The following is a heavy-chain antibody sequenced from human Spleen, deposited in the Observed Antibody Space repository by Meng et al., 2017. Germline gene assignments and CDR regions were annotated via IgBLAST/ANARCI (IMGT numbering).Heavy chain of an antibody. CDR3: ARDEDISAAGKLFGDY. V-gene: IGHV1-2*06. CDR1: GYMFTGYH. CDR2: FNPNSGGT. D-gene: IGHD6-25*01. J-gene: IGHJ4*02. Sequence: HGERVQTGDECKMPGASVKCSCKAAGYMFTGYHLHWVRQAPGQGIEWMGRFNPNSGGTDYARNFQGRVTMTGDTSISTAYMELSGLRSDDTAMYYCARDEDISAAGKLFGDYWGQGTLVTVSS.